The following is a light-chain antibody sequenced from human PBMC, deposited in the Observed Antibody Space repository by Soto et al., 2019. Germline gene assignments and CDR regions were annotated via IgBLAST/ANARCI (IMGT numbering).Light chain of an antibody. CDR2: GAS. CDR1: QSVSSN. J-gene: IGKJ1*01. Sequence: EIVMTQSPATLSVSPGERATLSCRASQSVSSNLAWYQQKPGKAPRLLIYGASTRATGIPARFSDSGSGTEFTLTISGLQSEDFAVYYCQQYNNWPPWTFGQGTKVDIK. CDR3: QQYNNWPPWT. V-gene: IGKV3-15*01.